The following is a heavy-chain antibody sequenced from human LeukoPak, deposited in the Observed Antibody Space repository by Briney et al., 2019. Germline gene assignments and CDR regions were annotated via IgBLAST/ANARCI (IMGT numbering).Heavy chain of an antibody. CDR3: ARVGYSGYDLASDY. J-gene: IGHJ4*02. D-gene: IGHD5-12*01. CDR1: GGSFSGYY. Sequence: SETLSLTCAVYGGSFSGYYWSWIRQPPGKGLEWIGEINHSGSTNYNPPLKSRVTISVDTSKNQFSLKLSSVTAADTAVYYCARVGYSGYDLASDYWGQGTLVTVSS. V-gene: IGHV4-34*01. CDR2: INHSGST.